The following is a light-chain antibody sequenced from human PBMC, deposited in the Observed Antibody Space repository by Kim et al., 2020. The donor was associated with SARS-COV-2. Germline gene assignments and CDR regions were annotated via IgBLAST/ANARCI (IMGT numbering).Light chain of an antibody. CDR3: QQRSNWPPT. V-gene: IGKV3-11*01. Sequence: EIVLTQSPGTLSLSPGERATLSCRASQSVRNYLAWYQQKPGQAPRLLIYDASNRATGIPARFSGSGSGTDFTLTISSLEPEDFAVYYCQQRSNWPPTFGQGTKVDIK. J-gene: IGKJ1*01. CDR1: QSVRNY. CDR2: DAS.